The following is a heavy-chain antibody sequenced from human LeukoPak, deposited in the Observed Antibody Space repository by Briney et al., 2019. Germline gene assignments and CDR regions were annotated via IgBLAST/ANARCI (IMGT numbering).Heavy chain of an antibody. CDR3: ARGEAARRYYYYYGMDV. J-gene: IGHJ6*02. Sequence: SETLSLTCAVYGGSFSRYYWSWIRRPPGKELEWIGEINHSGSTNYNPSLKSRVTISVDTSKNQFSLKLSSVTAADTAVYYCARGEAARRYYYYYGMDVWGQGTTVTVSS. CDR1: GGSFSRYY. D-gene: IGHD6-6*01. CDR2: INHSGST. V-gene: IGHV4-34*01.